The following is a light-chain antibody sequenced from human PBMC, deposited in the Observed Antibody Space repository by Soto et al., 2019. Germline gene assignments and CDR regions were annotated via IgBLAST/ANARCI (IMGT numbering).Light chain of an antibody. CDR1: QAIDSW. CDR2: TGS. CDR3: QQTLSFPPT. Sequence: DMQMTQSPSSVSASVGDRVTITCRASQAIDSWLAWYQQKPGEAPKLLIFTGSLLHSGVPPRFSGSGSGTDFTLTISSLQPEDFVTYYCQQTLSFPPTFGQGTKV. J-gene: IGKJ1*01. V-gene: IGKV1-12*01.